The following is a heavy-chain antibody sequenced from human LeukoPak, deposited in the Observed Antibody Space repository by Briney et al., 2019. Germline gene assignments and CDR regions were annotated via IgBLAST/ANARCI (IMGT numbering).Heavy chain of an antibody. V-gene: IGHV3-23*01. J-gene: IGHJ6*03. CDR2: ISGSGGST. Sequence: GGSLRLSCAASGFTFSSYAMSWVRQAPGKGLEWVSAISGSGGSTYYADSVRGRLTIYRDNSKNTLYLQMNSQRAEDTAVYYCARGEVGVVPAAINIYYYYYMDVWGKGTTVTISS. D-gene: IGHD2-2*01. CDR1: GFTFSSYA. CDR3: ARGEVGVVPAAINIYYYYYMDV.